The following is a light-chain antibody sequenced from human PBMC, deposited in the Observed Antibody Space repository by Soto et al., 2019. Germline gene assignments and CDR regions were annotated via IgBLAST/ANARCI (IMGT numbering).Light chain of an antibody. CDR1: SSDIGRYNY. CDR3: TSNTGSSLV. J-gene: IGLJ2*01. CDR2: EVS. Sequence: QSALTQPASVSASPGQSITISCTGTSSDIGRYNYVSWYQQHPGKAPKLLIYEVSHRPSGVSPHFSASKSGNTASLTISGLQAEDEADYFCTSNTGSSLVFGGGTKLTVL. V-gene: IGLV2-14*01.